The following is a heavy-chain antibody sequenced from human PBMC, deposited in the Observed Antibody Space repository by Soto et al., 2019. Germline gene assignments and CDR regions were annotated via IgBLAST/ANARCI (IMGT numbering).Heavy chain of an antibody. CDR3: ARAVAPYFGTWFDP. J-gene: IGHJ5*02. Sequence: QLQLQESGSGPVKPSQTLSLTFAVPGGSITSGNSYSWSWIRQPPGKRLEWIGSISHTGSTSSNPALKRRLTMSVDKSKNQFALRLSSVTAADMAVYYCARAVAPYFGTWFDPWGQGILVTVSS. V-gene: IGHV4-30-2*01. CDR1: GGSITSGNSYS. D-gene: IGHD3-10*01. CDR2: ISHTGST.